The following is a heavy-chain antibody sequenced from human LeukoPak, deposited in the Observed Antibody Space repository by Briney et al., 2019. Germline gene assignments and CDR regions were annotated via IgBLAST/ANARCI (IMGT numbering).Heavy chain of an antibody. CDR2: INHSGST. Sequence: PSDTLSLTCTVAGGSISSGGSYWSWIRQHPGKGLEWIGEINHSGSTNYNPSLKSRVTISVDTSKNQFSLKLSSVTAADTAVYYCARSETGYCSSTSCYPRRYYYYYYGMDVWGQGTTVTVSS. D-gene: IGHD2-2*01. J-gene: IGHJ6*02. V-gene: IGHV4-31*03. CDR1: GGSISSGGSY. CDR3: ARSETGYCSSTSCYPRRYYYYYYGMDV.